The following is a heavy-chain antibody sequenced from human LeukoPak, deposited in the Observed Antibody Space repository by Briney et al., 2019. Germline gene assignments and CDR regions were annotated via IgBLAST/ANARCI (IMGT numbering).Heavy chain of an antibody. D-gene: IGHD3-22*01. CDR3: ARQGGYSSGYLDAFDI. V-gene: IGHV4-39*01. J-gene: IGHJ3*02. CDR2: IYYSGST. CDR1: GGSISSSSYY. Sequence: SETLSLTCNVSGGSISSSSYYWGWIRQPPGKGLEWIGSIYYSGSTYYNPSLKSRVTISVDTSKNQFSLKLSSVTAADTAVYYCARQGGYSSGYLDAFDIWGQGTMVTVSS.